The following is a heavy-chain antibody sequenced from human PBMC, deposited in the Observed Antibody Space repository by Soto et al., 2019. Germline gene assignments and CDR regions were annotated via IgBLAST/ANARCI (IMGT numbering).Heavy chain of an antibody. CDR2: IYVTGAV. D-gene: IGHD2-21*01. CDR1: GAALNSGNYY. Sequence: SETLSLTCSVSGAALNSGNYYWSWIRQVPGKGLEWIGHIYVTGAVDYNPSLRDRITISQDTSERQFSLNLRLVTAADTAVYYCARLRIATNNYKWFAPWGQGTLVTVSS. CDR3: ARLRIATNNYKWFAP. J-gene: IGHJ5*02. V-gene: IGHV4-31*03.